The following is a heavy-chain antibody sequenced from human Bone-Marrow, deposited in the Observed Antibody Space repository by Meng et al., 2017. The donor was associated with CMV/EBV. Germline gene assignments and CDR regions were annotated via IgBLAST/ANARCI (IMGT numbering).Heavy chain of an antibody. D-gene: IGHD3-22*01. CDR3: ARGAWYYDSSGYSAF. Sequence: VQRVRSGAEVKKPGASVKVSCKASGYTFTGYYMHWVRQAPGQGLEWMGWINPNSGGTNYAQKFQGRVTMTRDTSISTAYMELSRLRSDDTAVYYCARGAWYYDSSGYSAFWGQGTLVTVSS. V-gene: IGHV1-2*02. J-gene: IGHJ4*02. CDR1: GYTFTGYY. CDR2: INPNSGGT.